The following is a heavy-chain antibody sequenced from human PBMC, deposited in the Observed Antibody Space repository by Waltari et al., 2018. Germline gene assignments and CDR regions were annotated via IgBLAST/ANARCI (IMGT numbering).Heavy chain of an antibody. D-gene: IGHD4-17*01. CDR1: GGSISSGDYY. Sequence: QVQLQESGPGLVKPSQTLSLTCTVSGGSISSGDYYWSWIRQPPGKGLEWIGYISYSGMTYYNPPLKCRVTRSVDKAKNQFSLKLSSVTAADTAVYYCARHMTDDYGDSNDAFDIWGQGTMVTVSS. CDR2: ISYSGMT. V-gene: IGHV4-30-4*08. J-gene: IGHJ3*02. CDR3: ARHMTDDYGDSNDAFDI.